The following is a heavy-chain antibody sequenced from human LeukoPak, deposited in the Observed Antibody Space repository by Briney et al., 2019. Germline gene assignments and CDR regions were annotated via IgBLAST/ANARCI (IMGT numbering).Heavy chain of an antibody. D-gene: IGHD6-13*01. Sequence: GGSLTLSCAGSGFSFSTYSMNWVRQAPGKGLEWVSAFSATDGSAQYAESVRGRFTISRDNSKNSLYLQMNSLRDEDTAVYFCAKARIAAAGTGAFDVWGQGTMVTVSS. J-gene: IGHJ3*01. CDR3: AKARIAAAGTGAFDV. CDR2: FSATDGSA. CDR1: GFSFSTYS. V-gene: IGHV3-23*01.